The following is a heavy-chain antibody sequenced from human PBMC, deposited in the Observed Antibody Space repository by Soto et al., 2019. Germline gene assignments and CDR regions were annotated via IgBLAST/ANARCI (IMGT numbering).Heavy chain of an antibody. CDR2: IFHSGST. V-gene: IGHV4-4*02. CDR3: ARVFSGSYSDY. D-gene: IGHD1-26*01. Sequence: QVQLQESGPGLVKPSGTLSLTCAVSGGSIRSNNWWSWVRQPPGKGLEWIGEIFHSGSTNYNPSLKXRVTISVDKSKNLFSLKLSSVTAAVTAVYYCARVFSGSYSDYWGQGTLVTVSS. J-gene: IGHJ4*02. CDR1: GGSIRSNNW.